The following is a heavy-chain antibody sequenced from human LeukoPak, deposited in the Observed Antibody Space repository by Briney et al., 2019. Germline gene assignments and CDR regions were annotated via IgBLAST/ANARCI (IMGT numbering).Heavy chain of an antibody. CDR2: IFHSGST. D-gene: IGHD6-19*01. Sequence: SETLSLTCTVSGYSISSGYYWGWIRQPPGKGLEWIGTIFHSGSTYSNPSLKSRVTISVDTSKNQFSLKLSSVTAADTAVYYCATRRHSSGWYPQLTGTFDYWGQGTLVTVSS. CDR3: ATRRHSSGWYPQLTGTFDY. CDR1: GYSISSGYY. J-gene: IGHJ4*02. V-gene: IGHV4-38-2*02.